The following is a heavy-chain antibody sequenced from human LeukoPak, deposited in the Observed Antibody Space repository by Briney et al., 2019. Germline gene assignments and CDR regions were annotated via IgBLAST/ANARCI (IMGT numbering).Heavy chain of an antibody. Sequence: PGRSLRLSCAASGFTFSTYDMHWVRQAPGKGLEWVAVISYDESNKYYADSVKGRFTISRDNSKNTLYLQMNSLRAEDTAVHYCARGQQSGSYFYYGLDVWGQGTTVTVSS. V-gene: IGHV3-30*03. CDR3: ARGQQSGSYFYYGLDV. CDR1: GFTFSTYD. CDR2: ISYDESNK. D-gene: IGHD1-26*01. J-gene: IGHJ6*02.